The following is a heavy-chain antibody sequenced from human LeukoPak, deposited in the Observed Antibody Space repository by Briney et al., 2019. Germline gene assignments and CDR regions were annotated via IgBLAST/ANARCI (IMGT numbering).Heavy chain of an antibody. CDR3: AELGITMIGGV. CDR1: GFTFSSHG. J-gene: IGHJ6*04. CDR2: ISSSGSTI. V-gene: IGHV3-48*04. Sequence: PGGSLRLSCAASGFTFSSHGMNWVRQAPGKGLEWVSYISSSGSTIYYADSVKGRFTISRDNAENSLYLQMNSLRAEDTAVYYCAELGITMIGGVWGKGTTVTISS. D-gene: IGHD3-10*02.